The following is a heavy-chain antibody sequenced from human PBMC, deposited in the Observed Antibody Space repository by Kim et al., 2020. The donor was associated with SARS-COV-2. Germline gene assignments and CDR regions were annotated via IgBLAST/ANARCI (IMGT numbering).Heavy chain of an antibody. J-gene: IGHJ4*02. V-gene: IGHV4-39*01. Sequence: YNPSLKSRVNISVDTSKNQFSLKLSSVTAADTAVYYCARVVEQQLINFDYWGQGTLVTVSS. CDR3: ARVVEQQLINFDY. D-gene: IGHD6-13*01.